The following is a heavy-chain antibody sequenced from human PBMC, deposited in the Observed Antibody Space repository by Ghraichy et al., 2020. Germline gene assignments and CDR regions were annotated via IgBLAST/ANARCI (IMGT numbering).Heavy chain of an antibody. CDR1: GFTFDDYG. J-gene: IGHJ4*02. D-gene: IGHD3-3*01. Sequence: GGSLRLSCAASGFTFDDYGMSWVRQAPGKGLEWVSGINWNGGSTGYADSVKDRFTISRDNAKNSLYLQMNSLRAEDTALYHCARVGGYYDFWSGYYPFDYWGQGTLVTVSS. CDR3: ARVGGYYDFWSGYYPFDY. CDR2: INWNGGST. V-gene: IGHV3-20*01.